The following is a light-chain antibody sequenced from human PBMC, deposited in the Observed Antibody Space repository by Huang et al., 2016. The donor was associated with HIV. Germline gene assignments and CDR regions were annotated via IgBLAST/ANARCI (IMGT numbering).Light chain of an antibody. CDR2: AAS. CDR1: QDIATH. CDR3: QQYDSFPVT. Sequence: DIQMPQSPSSLSASVGDRVVITCRASQDIATHLVWFQQRPGQPPNSLIYAASTLQTGVPSRFSGSGAGTDFTHTIAQLQSEDFATYFGQQYDSFPVTFGRGTKLDIK. V-gene: IGKV1-16*01. J-gene: IGKJ2*01.